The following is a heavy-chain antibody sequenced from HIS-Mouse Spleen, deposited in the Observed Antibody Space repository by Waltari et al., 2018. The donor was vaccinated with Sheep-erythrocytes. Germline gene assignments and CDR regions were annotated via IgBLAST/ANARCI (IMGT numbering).Heavy chain of an antibody. Sequence: EVQLVESGGGLVKPGGSLRLSCAASGFTCSSHSMNWVRQAPGKGLEWVSSISSSSSYIYYADSVKGRFTISRDNAKNSLYLQMNSLRAEDTAVYYCARDSTSDAFDIWGQGTMVTVSS. J-gene: IGHJ3*02. V-gene: IGHV3-21*01. CDR3: ARDSTSDAFDI. CDR2: ISSSSSYI. D-gene: IGHD6-6*01. CDR1: GFTCSSHS.